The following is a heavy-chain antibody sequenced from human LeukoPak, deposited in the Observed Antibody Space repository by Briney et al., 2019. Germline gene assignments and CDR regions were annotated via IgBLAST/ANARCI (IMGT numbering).Heavy chain of an antibody. V-gene: IGHV1-2*02. CDR2: INPNSGGT. CDR1: GYTFTGYY. D-gene: IGHD3-3*01. Sequence: ASVKVSCKASGYTFTGYYMHWVRQAPGQGLEWMGWINPNSGGTNYAQKFQGRVTMTRDTSTSIVYMELSSLRSEDTAVYYCARGSGARYYDFWSGFYGMDVWGQGTTVTVSS. J-gene: IGHJ6*02. CDR3: ARGSGARYYDFWSGFYGMDV.